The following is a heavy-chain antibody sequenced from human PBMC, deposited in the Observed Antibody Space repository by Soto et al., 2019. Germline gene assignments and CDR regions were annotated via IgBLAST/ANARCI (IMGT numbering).Heavy chain of an antibody. CDR1: GDSISSGGYY. D-gene: IGHD2-2*01. Sequence: QVQLQESGPGLLKPSQTLSLTCTVSGDSISSGGYYWSWIRQHPGKGLEWIGYIYHSGSTYYNPSLGSRVTISVDPSKNQFSRKLSSVTAADTAVYYCAREYCSSTRCYPYFDYWGQGSLVTVSS. J-gene: IGHJ4*02. V-gene: IGHV4-31*02. CDR2: IYHSGST. CDR3: AREYCSSTRCYPYFDY.